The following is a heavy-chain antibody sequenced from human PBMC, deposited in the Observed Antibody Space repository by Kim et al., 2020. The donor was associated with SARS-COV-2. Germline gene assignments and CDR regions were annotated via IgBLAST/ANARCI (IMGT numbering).Heavy chain of an antibody. CDR2: IIPIFGTA. J-gene: IGHJ6*02. D-gene: IGHD2-21*02. Sequence: SVKVSCKASGGTFSSYAISWVRQAPGQGLEWMGGIIPIFGTANYAQKFQGRVTITADESTSTAYMELSSLRSEDTAVYYCARTSDGEWVTAIAYYYYGMDVWGQGTTVTVSS. CDR3: ARTSDGEWVTAIAYYYYGMDV. CDR1: GGTFSSYA. V-gene: IGHV1-69*13.